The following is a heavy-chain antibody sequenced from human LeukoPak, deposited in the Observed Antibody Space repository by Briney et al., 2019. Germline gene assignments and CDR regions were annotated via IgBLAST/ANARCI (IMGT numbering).Heavy chain of an antibody. CDR1: GFTFSTYT. V-gene: IGHV3-48*01. Sequence: PGGSLRLSCAASGFTFSTYTMNWVRQAPGKGLEWISYISNSGITIYYEDSVKGRFTISRDNSKNTLYLQMNSLRAEDTAVYYCARGYGSGISLAFDYWGQGTLVTVSS. D-gene: IGHD3-10*01. CDR3: ARGYGSGISLAFDY. CDR2: ISNSGITI. J-gene: IGHJ4*02.